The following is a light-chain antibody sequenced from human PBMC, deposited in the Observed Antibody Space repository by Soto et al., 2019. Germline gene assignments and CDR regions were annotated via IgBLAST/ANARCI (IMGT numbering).Light chain of an antibody. CDR1: QIVSSN. CDR2: GAS. J-gene: IGKJ1*01. Sequence: IVMTQSPATLSVSPGERATLSCRSSQIVSSNLAWYQQKPGQAPRLLXYGASTRATGIPARFSGSGSGTEFTLTINSLQSEDFAVYYCQQYNNWPPWTFGQGTKVDIK. V-gene: IGKV3-15*01. CDR3: QQYNNWPPWT.